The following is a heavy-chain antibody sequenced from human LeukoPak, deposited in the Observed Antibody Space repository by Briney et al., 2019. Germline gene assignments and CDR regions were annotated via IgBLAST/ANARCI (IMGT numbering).Heavy chain of an antibody. CDR3: ARAPHYSNYGPYYYGMDV. Sequence: GGSLRLSCAASGFTFSDYHMSWIPQAPGKGLEWVSYLSSSSSYANYADSVKGRFTISRDNAKNSVYLQMNSLRAEDTAVYYCARAPHYSNYGPYYYGMDVWGQGTTVTVSS. D-gene: IGHD4-11*01. V-gene: IGHV3-11*06. CDR1: GFTFSDYH. J-gene: IGHJ6*02. CDR2: LSSSSSYA.